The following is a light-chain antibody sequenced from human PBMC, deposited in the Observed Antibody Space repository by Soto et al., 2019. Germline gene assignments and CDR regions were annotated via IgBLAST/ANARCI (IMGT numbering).Light chain of an antibody. CDR1: QSVSSSQ. CDR3: QKYGGSQKWT. J-gene: IGKJ1*01. V-gene: IGKV3-20*01. Sequence: EIVLTQSPDTLSLSPGERATLSCRASQSVSSSQLAWYQQKPGQAPRLLIHGVSSRDTGIPERFSGSGSGTDFTLTISRLEPEDFAVYYCQKYGGSQKWTFGQGTKVEI. CDR2: GVS.